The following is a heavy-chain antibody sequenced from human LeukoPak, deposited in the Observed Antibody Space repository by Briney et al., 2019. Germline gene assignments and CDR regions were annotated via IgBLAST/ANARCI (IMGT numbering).Heavy chain of an antibody. V-gene: IGHV3-48*03. Sequence: GGSLRLSCAASGFTFSSYEMNWVRQAPGKGLEWVSYISSSGSTIYYADSVKGRFTISRDNAKNSLYLQMNSLRAEDTAGYYCARDGGWDAFDIWGQGTMVTVSS. D-gene: IGHD6-19*01. CDR3: ARDGGWDAFDI. CDR1: GFTFSSYE. CDR2: ISSSGSTI. J-gene: IGHJ3*02.